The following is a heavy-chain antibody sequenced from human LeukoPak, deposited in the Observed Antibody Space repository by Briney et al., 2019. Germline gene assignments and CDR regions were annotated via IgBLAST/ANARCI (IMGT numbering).Heavy chain of an antibody. V-gene: IGHV5-51*01. CDR1: GYSFTSYW. J-gene: IGHJ6*03. CDR3: ARGPGYYYYYLDV. Sequence: GESLQISCKGSGYSFTSYWIGWVRQMPGKGLEWMGIIYPGDSDTRYSPSFQGQVTISADKSITTAYLQWSSLKASDTAIYYCARGPGYYYYYLDVWGKGTTVTVSS. CDR2: IYPGDSDT.